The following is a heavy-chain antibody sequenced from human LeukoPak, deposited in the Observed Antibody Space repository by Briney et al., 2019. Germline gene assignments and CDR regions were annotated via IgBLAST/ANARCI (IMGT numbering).Heavy chain of an antibody. CDR1: GYSVSSGYY. CDR3: AGDFWSGYYFRD. Sequence: SETLSLTCSFSGYSVSSGYYWGWIRQPPGQGLEWIGNIYHSGSTYYNPSLKSRVTISVDTSKNQFSLKLSSVTAADTAVYYCAGDFWSGYYFRDWGQGTLVTVSS. V-gene: IGHV4-38-2*02. CDR2: IYHSGST. J-gene: IGHJ4*02. D-gene: IGHD3-3*01.